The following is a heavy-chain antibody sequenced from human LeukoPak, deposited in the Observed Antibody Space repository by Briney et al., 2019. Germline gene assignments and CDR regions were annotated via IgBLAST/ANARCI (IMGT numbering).Heavy chain of an antibody. CDR1: GGSISSGSYC. J-gene: IGHJ6*03. Sequence: SQTLSLTCTVSGGSISSGSYCWSWIRQPAGKGLEWIGHIYTSGNTNYNPSLKSRVTISVDTSKNQFSLKLSSVTAADTAVYYCARQDGYVGYYYYYMDVWGKGTTVTISS. CDR3: ARQDGYVGYYYYYMDV. D-gene: IGHD3-22*01. V-gene: IGHV4-61*09. CDR2: IYTSGNT.